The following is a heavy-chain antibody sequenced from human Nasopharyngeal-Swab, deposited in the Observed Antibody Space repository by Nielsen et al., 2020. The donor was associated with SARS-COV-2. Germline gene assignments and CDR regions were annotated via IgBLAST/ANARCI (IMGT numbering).Heavy chain of an antibody. V-gene: IGHV3-23*01. J-gene: IGHJ4*02. CDR1: GFTFSTYA. D-gene: IGHD6-13*01. Sequence: GGSLRLSCAASGFTFSTYAMSWVRQAPGRRLEWVSGIINSGGSTEYADSVKGRFTISRDNSRNTLFLQMNSLRAEDTAVYYCAKAHGNSWYSSLDYWSQGTLVTVSS. CDR3: AKAHGNSWYSSLDY. CDR2: IINSGGST.